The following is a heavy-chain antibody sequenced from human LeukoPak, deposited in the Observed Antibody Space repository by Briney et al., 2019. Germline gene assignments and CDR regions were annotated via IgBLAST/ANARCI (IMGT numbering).Heavy chain of an antibody. V-gene: IGHV1-18*04. J-gene: IGHJ4*02. D-gene: IGHD6-19*01. CDR2: ISAYNGNT. CDR3: ARGGGYSSGWYEDY. CDR1: GYTFTGYY. Sequence: EASVKVSCKASGYTFTGYYMHWVRQAPGQGLEWMGWISAYNGNTNYAQKLQGRVTMTTDTSTSTAYMELRSLRSDDTAVYYCARGGGYSSGWYEDYWGQGTLVTVSS.